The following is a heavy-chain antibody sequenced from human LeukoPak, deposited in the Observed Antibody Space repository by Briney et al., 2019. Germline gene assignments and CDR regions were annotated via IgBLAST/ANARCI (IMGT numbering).Heavy chain of an antibody. CDR2: ISYDGSNK. CDR1: GFTFSNYA. J-gene: IGHJ4*02. V-gene: IGHV3-30*01. CDR3: ARDRGWSQTYGSGSYGLDY. Sequence: GGSLRLSCAASGFTFSNYAMHWVRQAPGKGLEWVAVISYDGSNKYYADSVKGRFTISRDNSKNTLYLQMDSLRPDDTAVYYCARDRGWSQTYGSGSYGLDYWGQGTLVTVSS. D-gene: IGHD3-10*01.